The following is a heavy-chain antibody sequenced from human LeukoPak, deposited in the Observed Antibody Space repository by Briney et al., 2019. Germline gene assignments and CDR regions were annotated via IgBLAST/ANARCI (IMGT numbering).Heavy chain of an antibody. Sequence: PGGSLRLSCAASGFTFSTYWMNWVRQAPGKGLEWVSYISSSGSTIYYADSVKGRFTISRDNAKNSLYLQMNSLRAEDTAVYYCARDRPTYHFDYWGQGTLVTVSS. V-gene: IGHV3-48*04. CDR1: GFTFSTYW. CDR3: ARDRPTYHFDY. J-gene: IGHJ4*02. CDR2: ISSSGSTI.